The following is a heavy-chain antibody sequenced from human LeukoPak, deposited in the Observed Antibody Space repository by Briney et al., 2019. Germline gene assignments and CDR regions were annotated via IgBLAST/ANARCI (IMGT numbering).Heavy chain of an antibody. Sequence: ASVKVSCKASGGTFSSYAISWVRQAPGQGLEWMGRIFPILGIANYAQKFQGRVTITADKSTSTAYMELSSLRSEDTAVYYCARGGYDSSGYYYGRFDYWGQGTLVTVSS. D-gene: IGHD3-22*01. CDR3: ARGGYDSSGYYYGRFDY. CDR2: IFPILGIA. J-gene: IGHJ4*02. V-gene: IGHV1-69*04. CDR1: GGTFSSYA.